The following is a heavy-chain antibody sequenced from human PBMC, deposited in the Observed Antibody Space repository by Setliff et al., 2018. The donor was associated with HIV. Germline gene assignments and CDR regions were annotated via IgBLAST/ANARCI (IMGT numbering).Heavy chain of an antibody. Sequence: ASVKVSCKASGYTFTSYDINWVRQATGQGLEWMGWMNPNSGNTGYAQKFPGRVTMTRNSSISTAYMELSSLRSEDPAVYYCARGAWYTSGWYSSRYMDVWGKGTKVTVS. J-gene: IGHJ6*03. CDR2: MNPNSGNT. V-gene: IGHV1-8*02. CDR1: GYTFTSYD. D-gene: IGHD6-19*01. CDR3: ARGAWYTSGWYSSRYMDV.